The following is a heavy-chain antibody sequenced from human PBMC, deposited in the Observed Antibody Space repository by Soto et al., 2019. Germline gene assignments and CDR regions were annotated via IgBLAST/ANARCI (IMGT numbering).Heavy chain of an antibody. CDR1: GGSISSYY. V-gene: IGHV4-59*08. J-gene: IGHJ4*02. Sequence: TSETLSLTCTVSGGSISSYYWSWIRQPPGKGLEWIGYIYYSGSTNYNPSLKSRVTISVDTSKNQFSLKLSSVTAADTAVYYCARRGKKIYGDYRYYFDYWGQGTLVTVSS. CDR2: IYYSGST. D-gene: IGHD4-17*01. CDR3: ARRGKKIYGDYRYYFDY.